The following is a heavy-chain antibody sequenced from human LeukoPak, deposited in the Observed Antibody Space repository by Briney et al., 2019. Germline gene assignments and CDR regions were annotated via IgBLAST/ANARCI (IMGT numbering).Heavy chain of an antibody. CDR3: ARDARGYCSSTSCFKSLGY. V-gene: IGHV1-2*02. J-gene: IGHJ4*02. CDR2: INPNSGGT. Sequence: ASVKVSCKASVYTFTGYYMHWVRQAPGQGLEWMGWINPNSGGTNYAQKFQGRVTMTRDTSISTAYMELSRLRSDDTAVYYCARDARGYCSSTSCFKSLGYWGQGTLVTVSS. D-gene: IGHD2-2*01. CDR1: VYTFTGYY.